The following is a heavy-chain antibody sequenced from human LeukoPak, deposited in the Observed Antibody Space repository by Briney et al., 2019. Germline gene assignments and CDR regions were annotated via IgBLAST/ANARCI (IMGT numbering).Heavy chain of an antibody. Sequence: PSETPSLTCTVSGGSISSYYWSWIRQPPGKGLEWIGYIYYSGSTNYNPSLKSRVTISVDTSKNQFSLKLSSVTAADTAVYYCARADSSGYVSSDCWGQGTLVTVSS. J-gene: IGHJ4*02. CDR3: ARADSSGYVSSDC. D-gene: IGHD3-22*01. CDR2: IYYSGST. CDR1: GGSISSYY. V-gene: IGHV4-59*01.